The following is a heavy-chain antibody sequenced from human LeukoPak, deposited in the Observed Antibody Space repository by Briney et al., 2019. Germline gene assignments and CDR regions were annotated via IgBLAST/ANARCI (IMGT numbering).Heavy chain of an antibody. Sequence: GGSLRLSCAASGLTFSSYAMSWVRQAPGKGLEWVSAISGSGGSTYYADSVKGRFTISRDNSKNTLYLQMNSLRAEDTAVYYCAKDGLRYFMGYFDYWGQGTLVTVSS. CDR1: GLTFSSYA. V-gene: IGHV3-23*01. CDR2: ISGSGGST. CDR3: AKDGLRYFMGYFDY. D-gene: IGHD3-9*01. J-gene: IGHJ4*02.